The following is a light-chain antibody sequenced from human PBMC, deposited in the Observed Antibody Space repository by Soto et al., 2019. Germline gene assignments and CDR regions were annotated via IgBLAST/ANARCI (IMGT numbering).Light chain of an antibody. Sequence: DIVMTQSPATLSVAPGERVTFSCRASQGVSRKLAWYQHKPGQAPRLLISGASTGATGIPARFSGSGSGTEFTLTISSLQSEDCAIYYCQQYHNWPLTFGQGTKVDIK. V-gene: IGKV3-15*01. CDR3: QQYHNWPLT. CDR1: QGVSRK. CDR2: GAS. J-gene: IGKJ1*01.